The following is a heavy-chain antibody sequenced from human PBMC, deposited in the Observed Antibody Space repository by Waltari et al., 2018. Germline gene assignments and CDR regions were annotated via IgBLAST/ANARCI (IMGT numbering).Heavy chain of an antibody. CDR2: ISSSSSFI. D-gene: IGHD2-2*01. CDR1: GFTFSSYS. J-gene: IGHJ4*02. CDR3: AGVPYCSSTSCQHDY. Sequence: EVQLVESGGGLVKPGGCLRLSCAASGFTFSSYSMNWVRQAPGKGLEWVSSISSSSSFIYYADSVKGRFTIARAIAKNSLYLQLNSLRAEDTAVYYCAGVPYCSSTSCQHDYWGQGTLATVSS. V-gene: IGHV3-21*01.